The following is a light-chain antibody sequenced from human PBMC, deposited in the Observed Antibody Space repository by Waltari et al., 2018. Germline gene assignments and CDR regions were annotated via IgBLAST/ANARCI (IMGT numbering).Light chain of an antibody. V-gene: IGKV4-1*01. CDR2: WAS. Sequence: DIVMTQSPASLGLSLGERATINCKSSQSVLYSSNSRNCLAWFQQRPGQPPKLLIYWASTRESGVPDRFSGSGSGTDFTLTISSLQAEDVAIYYCQQYYTTPYTFGQGTKLDIK. J-gene: IGKJ2*01. CDR1: QSVLYSSNSRNC. CDR3: QQYYTTPYT.